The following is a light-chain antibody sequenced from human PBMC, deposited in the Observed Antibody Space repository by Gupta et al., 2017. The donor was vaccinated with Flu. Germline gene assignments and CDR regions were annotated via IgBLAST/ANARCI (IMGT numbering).Light chain of an antibody. CDR1: QSVLYSSNNKNY. Sequence: DIVMTRSPDSLAVSLGERATINCKSSQSVLYSSNNKNYLAWYQQKPGQPPKLLICWASTRESGVPDRFSGSGSGTDFTLTISSLQAEDVAVYYCQQYYSTPYSFGQGTKLEIK. J-gene: IGKJ2*03. CDR3: QQYYSTPYS. V-gene: IGKV4-1*01. CDR2: WAS.